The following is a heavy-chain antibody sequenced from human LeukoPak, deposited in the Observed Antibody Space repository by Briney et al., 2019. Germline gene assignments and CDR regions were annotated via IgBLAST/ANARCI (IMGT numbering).Heavy chain of an antibody. J-gene: IGHJ6*03. CDR1: GFTFDDDV. CDR3: ARESLVDSNFYYMDV. CDR2: IIWNSDTI. Sequence: GGSLRLSCAASGFTFDDDVMHWVREAPGKGVERGSRIIWNSDTIAYADSVRGGVTISREKAKNSLYMQIKSVRVEDPALYYCARESLVDSNFYYMDVWRKGTTVTVSS. D-gene: IGHD1-26*01. V-gene: IGHV3-20*04.